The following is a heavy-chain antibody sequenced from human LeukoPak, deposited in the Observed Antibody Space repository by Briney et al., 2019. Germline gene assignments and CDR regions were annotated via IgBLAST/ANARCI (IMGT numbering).Heavy chain of an antibody. CDR2: IFSGGNT. J-gene: IGHJ4*02. Sequence: PGGSLRLSCAASGFTVSSHHMSWVRQAPGKGLEWVSAIFSGGNTYYADSVKGRFTISRDNSKNTLYLQMNSLRGEDTAVYYCARDQSGSLDYWGQGTLVTVSS. CDR1: GFTVSSHH. D-gene: IGHD1-26*01. V-gene: IGHV3-53*05. CDR3: ARDQSGSLDY.